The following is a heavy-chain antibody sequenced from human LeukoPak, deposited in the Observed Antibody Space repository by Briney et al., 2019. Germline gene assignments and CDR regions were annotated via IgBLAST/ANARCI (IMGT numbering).Heavy chain of an antibody. CDR2: ISGGGDSI. D-gene: IGHD1-1*01. CDR1: GFTFSIYA. J-gene: IGHJ6*02. V-gene: IGHV3-23*01. Sequence: PGGSLRLSCAASGFTFSIYAMNWVRQAPGKGLEWVSAISGGGDSIYYADSVKGRFTISRDNSKNTLYLHMNSLGADDTAVYYCARDPLINWYHYSYGMDVWGQGTTVTVSS. CDR3: ARDPLINWYHYSYGMDV.